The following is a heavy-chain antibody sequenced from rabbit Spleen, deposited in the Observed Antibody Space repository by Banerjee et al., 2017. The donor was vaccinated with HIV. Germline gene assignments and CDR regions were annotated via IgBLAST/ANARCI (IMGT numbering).Heavy chain of an antibody. CDR1: GFDISKYG. CDR2: IYGGDGHST. V-gene: IGHV1S40*01. CDR3: ARDSGTSFSTYGMDL. J-gene: IGHJ6*01. Sequence: QSLEESGGGLVQPGGSLKLSCTVSGFDISKYGVTWVRQAPGKGLEWIGCIYGGDGHSTAYASWAKGRFTISKTSSTTVTLQMTSLTAADTATYFCARDSGTSFSTYGMDLWGPGTLVTVS. D-gene: IGHD8-1*01.